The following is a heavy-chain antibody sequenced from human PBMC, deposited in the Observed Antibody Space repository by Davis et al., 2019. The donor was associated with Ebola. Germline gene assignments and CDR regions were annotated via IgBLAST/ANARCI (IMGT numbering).Heavy chain of an antibody. V-gene: IGHV5-51*01. CDR3: ASLRRTITGMDDSFDI. D-gene: IGHD2-8*02. CDR2: IYTGDSDT. J-gene: IGHJ3*02. Sequence: GESLKISCKDSGNSFTSHWIGWVRQMPGKGLEWMGLIYTGDSDTRYSPSFRGQVTISADKSTKTAFLQWSSLKASDTAMYYCASLRRTITGMDDSFDIWGQGTMVTVPS. CDR1: GNSFTSHW.